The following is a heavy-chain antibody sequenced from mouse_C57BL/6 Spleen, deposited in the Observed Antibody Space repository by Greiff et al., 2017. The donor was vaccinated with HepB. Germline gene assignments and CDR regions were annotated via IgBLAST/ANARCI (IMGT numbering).Heavy chain of an antibody. V-gene: IGHV2-2*01. CDR3: ARKGDYGEAWFAY. D-gene: IGHD2-4*01. J-gene: IGHJ3*01. Sequence: VQLQESGPGLVQPSQSLSITCTVSGFSLTSYGVHWVRQSPGKGLEWLGVIWSGGSTDYNAAFISRLSISKDNSKSQVFFKMNSLQADDTAIYYCARKGDYGEAWFAYWGQGTLVTVSA. CDR2: IWSGGST. CDR1: GFSLTSYG.